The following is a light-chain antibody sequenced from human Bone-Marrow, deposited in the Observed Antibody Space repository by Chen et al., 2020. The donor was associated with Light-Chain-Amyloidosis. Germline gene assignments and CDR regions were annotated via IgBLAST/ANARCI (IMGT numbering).Light chain of an antibody. CDR2: DDS. V-gene: IGLV3-21*02. CDR3: QVWDRSSDRPV. CDR1: NIGSTS. J-gene: IGLJ3*02. Sequence: SYVLPQPSSVSVAPGQTATIACGGNNIGSTSVHWYQQTPGQAPVLVVYDDSDRPSGIPERLSCSNSGNTATLTISRVEAGDEADYYCQVWDRSSDRPVFGGGTKLTVL.